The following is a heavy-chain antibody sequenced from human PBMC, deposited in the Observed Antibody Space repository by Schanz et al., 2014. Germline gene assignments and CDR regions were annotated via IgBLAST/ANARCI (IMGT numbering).Heavy chain of an antibody. CDR2: IIPVLNIA. V-gene: IGHV1-69*02. Sequence: QLQLVQSGAEVKKPGSSVKVSCKLSGGTFSSYTISWMRQAPGQGLEWMGKIIPVLNIATYAQRFQGRVSITADTSTNTAYMELSGLRSEDTAVYYCARQGIGYQHGRYYYYMDVWGRGTTVSVSS. CDR3: ARQGIGYQHGRYYYYMDV. D-gene: IGHD2-2*01. CDR1: GGTFSSYT. J-gene: IGHJ6*03.